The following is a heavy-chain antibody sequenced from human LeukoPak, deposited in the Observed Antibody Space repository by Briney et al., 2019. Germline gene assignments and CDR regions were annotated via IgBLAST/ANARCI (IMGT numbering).Heavy chain of an antibody. Sequence: PGRSLRLSCAASGFTFSSYGMHWVRQAPGKGLEWVAVIWYDGSNKYYADSVKGRFTISRDNSKNTLYLQMNSLRAEDTAVYYCAREAVVGDYYYYVMDVWGQGTTVTVSS. CDR1: GFTFSSYG. V-gene: IGHV3-33*01. CDR3: AREAVVGDYYYYVMDV. J-gene: IGHJ6*02. D-gene: IGHD2-21*01. CDR2: IWYDGSNK.